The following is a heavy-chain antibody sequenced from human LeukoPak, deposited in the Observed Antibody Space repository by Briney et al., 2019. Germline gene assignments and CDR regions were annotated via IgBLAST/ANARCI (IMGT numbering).Heavy chain of an antibody. CDR2: ISAGGATT. CDR1: GFTFSSNV. D-gene: IGHD2-2*01. V-gene: IGHV3-23*01. CDR3: ANKGSSSSWYYFDY. Sequence: GGSLRLSCAASGFTFSSNVMNWVRQAPGKGLEWVSAISAGGATTYYADSVRGRFTISRDNSKNTLYLQMNSLRAEDTAVYYCANKGSSSSWYYFDYWGQGTLVTVSS. J-gene: IGHJ4*02.